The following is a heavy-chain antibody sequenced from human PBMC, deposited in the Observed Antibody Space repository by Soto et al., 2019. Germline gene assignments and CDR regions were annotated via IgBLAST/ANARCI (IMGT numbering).Heavy chain of an antibody. CDR1: GYTXSSYG. V-gene: IGHV1-18*01. Sequence: SXKVSYKASGYTXSSYGIGWVRQAPGQGLEWMGWISAYNGNTNYEQKLQGRVTMTTDTSTSTAYMELRILRSYDTAVYYCARELYSSSWSNFDYWGQGTLGTVSS. CDR3: ARELYSSSWSNFDY. D-gene: IGHD6-13*01. J-gene: IGHJ4*02. CDR2: ISAYNGNT.